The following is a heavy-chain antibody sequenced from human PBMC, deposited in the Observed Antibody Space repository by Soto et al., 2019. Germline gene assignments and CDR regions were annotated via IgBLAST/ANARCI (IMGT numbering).Heavy chain of an antibody. V-gene: IGHV1-18*01. CDR3: AREYCSSASCYGPDF. J-gene: IGHJ4*02. CDR2: ISGHDGNT. D-gene: IGHD2-2*01. Sequence: QVQLVQSGAEVKMPGASVKVSCKASGYSLTSYGISWVRQAPGQGLEWMGWISGHDGNTKYTQKLQGRVTVTTDTSTSTAYMDLRSLRSDDTAVYYCAREYCSSASCYGPDFWGQGTLVTVSS. CDR1: GYSLTSYG.